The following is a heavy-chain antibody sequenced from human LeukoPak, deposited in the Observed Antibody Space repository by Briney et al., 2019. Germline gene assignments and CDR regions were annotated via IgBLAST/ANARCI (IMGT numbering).Heavy chain of an antibody. CDR3: ARGNYYDSNGYFDY. CDR1: GYSFTSYW. CDR2: IYPGDSDT. J-gene: IGHJ4*02. V-gene: IGHV5-51*01. D-gene: IGHD3-22*01. Sequence: GESLKISCKGSGYSFTSYWIAWVRQVPGRGLEWMGIIYPGDSDTRYSPSFQGQVTISADKSISTAYLQWSSLKASDTAMYYCARGNYYDSNGYFDYWGQGTLVTVSS.